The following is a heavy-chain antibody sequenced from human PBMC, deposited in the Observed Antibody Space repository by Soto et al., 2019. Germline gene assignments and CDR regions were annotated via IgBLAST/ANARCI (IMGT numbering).Heavy chain of an antibody. Sequence: SETLSLTCTVSGGSISSGGYYWSWIRQHPGRGLEWIGYIYYSGSTYYNPSLKSRVTISVDTSKYQFSLKLSSVTAADTAVYYCARVGPYCGGDCYSPPPWGQGTLVTVSS. CDR3: ARVGPYCGGDCYSPPP. CDR2: IYYSGST. D-gene: IGHD2-21*02. CDR1: GGSISSGGYY. V-gene: IGHV4-31*03. J-gene: IGHJ5*02.